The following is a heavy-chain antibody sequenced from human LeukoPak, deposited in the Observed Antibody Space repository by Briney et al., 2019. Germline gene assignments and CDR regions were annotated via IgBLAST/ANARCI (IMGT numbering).Heavy chain of an antibody. CDR1: GYTFTSYA. V-gene: IGHV1-3*01. CDR3: ARYYYDSSGYETYWFDP. Sequence: ASVKVSCKASGYTFTSYAMHWVRQAPGQRLEWMGWINAGNGNTKYSQKFQDRVTITRDTSASTAYMELSSLRSEDTAVYYCARYYYDSSGYETYWFDPWGQGTLVTVSS. D-gene: IGHD3-22*01. J-gene: IGHJ5*02. CDR2: INAGNGNT.